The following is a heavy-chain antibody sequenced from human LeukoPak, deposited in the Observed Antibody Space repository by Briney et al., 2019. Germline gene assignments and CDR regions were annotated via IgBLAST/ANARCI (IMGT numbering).Heavy chain of an antibody. Sequence: SGGSLRLSCAASGFTFSNAWMSWVRQAPGKGLEWIGRIKSKTDGGTTDYAAPVKGRFTISRDDSTDTLYLQLNSLKTEDTAIYYCTTDPRNGYYFDYWGQGTLVIVSS. CDR3: TTDPRNGYYFDY. CDR1: GFTFSNAW. CDR2: IKSKTDGGTT. J-gene: IGHJ4*02. D-gene: IGHD1-1*01. V-gene: IGHV3-15*01.